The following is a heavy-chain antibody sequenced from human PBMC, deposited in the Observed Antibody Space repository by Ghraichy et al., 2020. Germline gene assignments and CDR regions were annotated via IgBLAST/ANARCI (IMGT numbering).Heavy chain of an antibody. CDR3: ARVGAVAGTTIKGFAFDI. D-gene: IGHD6-19*01. J-gene: IGHJ3*02. CDR1: GGSFSGYY. CDR2: INHSGST. V-gene: IGHV4-34*01. Sequence: SETLSLTCAVYGGSFSGYYWSWIRQPPGKGLEWIGEINHSGSTNYNPSLKSRVTISVDKSKNQFSLKLSPVTAAETAVYYCARVGAVAGTTIKGFAFDIWGQGTMVTVSS.